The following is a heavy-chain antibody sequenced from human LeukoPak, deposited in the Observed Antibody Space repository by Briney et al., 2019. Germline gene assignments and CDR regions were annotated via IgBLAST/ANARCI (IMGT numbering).Heavy chain of an antibody. CDR2: IYTSGST. V-gene: IGHV4-61*02. Sequence: PSQTLSLTCTVSGGSISSGSYYWSWIRQPAGKGLEWIGRIYTSGSTNYNPSLKSRVTISVDTSKNQFSLKLSSVTAADTAVYYCAREYSNYFYYYYMDVWGKGTMVTVSS. CDR1: GGSISSGSYY. J-gene: IGHJ6*03. CDR3: AREYSNYFYYYYMDV. D-gene: IGHD4-11*01.